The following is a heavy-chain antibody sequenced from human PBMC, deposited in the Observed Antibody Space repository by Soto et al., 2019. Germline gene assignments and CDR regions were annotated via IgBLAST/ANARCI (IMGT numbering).Heavy chain of an antibody. J-gene: IGHJ6*02. V-gene: IGHV3-30-3*01. CDR3: ARVVEMATIKLYYYGMDV. CDR1: GFTFSSYA. Sequence: PGGSLRLSCAASGFTFSSYAMHWVRQAPGKGLEWVAVISYDGSNKYYAGSVKGRFTISRDNSKNTLYLQMNSLRAEDTAVYYCARVVEMATIKLYYYGMDVWGQGTTVTVSS. D-gene: IGHD5-12*01. CDR2: ISYDGSNK.